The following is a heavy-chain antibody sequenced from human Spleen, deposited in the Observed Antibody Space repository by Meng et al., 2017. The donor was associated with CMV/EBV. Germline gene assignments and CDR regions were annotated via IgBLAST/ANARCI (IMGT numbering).Heavy chain of an antibody. V-gene: IGHV4-34*01. CDR1: GGSFSGYY. CDR3: ARGGSMVRGVIFNWFDP. Sequence: QVQVRQWGAGLLKPSETLSLTCAVYGGSFSGYYWSWIRQPPGKGLEWIGEINHSGSTNYNPSLKSRVTISVDTSKNQFSLKLSSVTAADTAVYYCARGGSMVRGVIFNWFDPWGQGTLVTVSS. CDR2: INHSGST. J-gene: IGHJ5*02. D-gene: IGHD3-10*01.